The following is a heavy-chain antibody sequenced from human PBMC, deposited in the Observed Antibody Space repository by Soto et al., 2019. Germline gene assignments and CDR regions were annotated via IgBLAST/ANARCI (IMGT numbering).Heavy chain of an antibody. V-gene: IGHV4-59*01. J-gene: IGHJ6*02. D-gene: IGHD1-26*01. CDR2: IYYSGST. Sequence: SETLSLTCTVSGGSISSYFWSWIRQPPGKGLEWIGYIYYSGSTNYSPSLKSRVTISVDTSKNQFSLKLSSVTAADTAVYYCASGIVGAQPVITTYYYYGLDVWGPGTTVNVAS. CDR3: ASGIVGAQPVITTYYYYGLDV. CDR1: GGSISSYF.